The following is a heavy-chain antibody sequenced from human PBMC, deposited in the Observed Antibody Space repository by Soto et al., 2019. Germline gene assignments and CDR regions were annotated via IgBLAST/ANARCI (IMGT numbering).Heavy chain of an antibody. CDR3: TAASTYLVWYFDL. D-gene: IGHD3-16*01. CDR1: SVSNAW. V-gene: IGHV3-15*07. J-gene: IGHJ2*01. CDR2: IKSKTDGGTT. Sequence: SVSNAWMNWVRQAPGKGLEWVGRIKSKTDGGTTDYAAPVKGRFTISRDDSKNTLYLQMNSLKTEDTAVYYCTAASTYLVWYFDLWGRGTLVTVSS.